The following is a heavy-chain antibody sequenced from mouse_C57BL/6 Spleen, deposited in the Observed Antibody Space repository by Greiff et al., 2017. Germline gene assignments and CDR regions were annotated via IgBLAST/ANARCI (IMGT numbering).Heavy chain of an antibody. CDR2: ISYSGST. CDR3: ARSNYQAWFAY. J-gene: IGHJ3*01. Sequence: VQLKESGPGMVKPSPSLSLTCTVTGYSITSGYDWHWIRHFPGNKLEWMGYISYSGSTNYNPSLKSRISITHDTSKNHFFLKLNSVTTEDTATYYCARSNYQAWFAYWGQGTLVTVSA. D-gene: IGHD2-5*01. V-gene: IGHV3-1*01. CDR1: GYSITSGYD.